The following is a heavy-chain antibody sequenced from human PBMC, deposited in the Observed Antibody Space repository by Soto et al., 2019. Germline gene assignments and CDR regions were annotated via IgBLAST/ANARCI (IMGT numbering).Heavy chain of an antibody. Sequence: GGSLRLSCAASGFNFRNYGIYWVRQAPGKGLEWVATVSYDGSNKYYEDSVKGRFTISRDNSKNTLYLQMDNLRAEDTALYYCARAPEKYSDSWFLDHWGQGTPVTVSS. D-gene: IGHD6-13*01. V-gene: IGHV3-33*05. J-gene: IGHJ4*02. CDR1: GFNFRNYG. CDR3: ARAPEKYSDSWFLDH. CDR2: VSYDGSNK.